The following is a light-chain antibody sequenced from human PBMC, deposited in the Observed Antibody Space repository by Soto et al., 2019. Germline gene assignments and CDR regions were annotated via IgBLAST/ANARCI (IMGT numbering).Light chain of an antibody. CDR3: AAWDDSLSAVL. CDR1: SSNIGSNT. Sequence: QPVLTQPPSASGTPGQWVTLSCSGSSSNIGSNTVSWYKQLPGTAPKLLIYSNSQRPSGVPDRFSGSKSDTSASLAISGLQSEDESDYYCAAWDDSLSAVLFGGGTKVTVL. CDR2: SNS. J-gene: IGLJ2*01. V-gene: IGLV1-44*01.